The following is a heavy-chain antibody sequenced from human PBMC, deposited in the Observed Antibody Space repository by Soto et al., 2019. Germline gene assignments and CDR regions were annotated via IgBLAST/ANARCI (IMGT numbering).Heavy chain of an antibody. V-gene: IGHV1-18*01. CDR3: ARDVQYSSGWWLDY. CDR2: ISTYNANT. CDR1: GYTFTSYG. D-gene: IGHD6-19*01. Sequence: ASVKVSFKASGYTFTSYGISWVRQAPGQGLEWVGWISTYNANTNYAQKLQGRVTMTTDTSTSTAYLELRSLRSDDTAVYYCARDVQYSSGWWLDYWGQGILVTVSS. J-gene: IGHJ4*02.